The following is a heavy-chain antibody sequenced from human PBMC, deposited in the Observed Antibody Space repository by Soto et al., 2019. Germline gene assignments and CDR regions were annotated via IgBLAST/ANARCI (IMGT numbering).Heavy chain of an antibody. CDR1: GGSITTGHW. Sequence: LSLTCDVSGGSITTGHWWTWVRQSPGKGLEWIGEIYQSGITNYNPSLNSRLSISMDQSKNQFSLKLTSVTAADTAVYFCARGFSLCGNSDNDRIYIYYGLNVWGQGTTVTVSS. V-gene: IGHV4-4*01. J-gene: IGHJ6*02. CDR3: ARGFSLCGNSDNDRIYIYYGLNV. CDR2: IYQSGIT. D-gene: IGHD2-21*01.